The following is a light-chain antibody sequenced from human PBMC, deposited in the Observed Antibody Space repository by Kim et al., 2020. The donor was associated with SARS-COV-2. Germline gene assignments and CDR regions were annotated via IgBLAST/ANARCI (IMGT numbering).Light chain of an antibody. J-gene: IGKJ5*01. CDR2: FGS. Sequence: DVVMTQSPLSLPVTPGEPASISCRSSQSLLHSNGYIYLHWYLQKPGQSPQLLIYFGSNRASGVPDRFSGSGSGTDFTLKISRVEAEDVGVYYCMQGTYLITFGQGTRLEIK. V-gene: IGKV2-28*01. CDR1: QSLLHSNGYIY. CDR3: MQGTYLIT.